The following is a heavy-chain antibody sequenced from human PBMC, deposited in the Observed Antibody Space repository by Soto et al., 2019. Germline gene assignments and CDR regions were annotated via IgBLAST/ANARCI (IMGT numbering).Heavy chain of an antibody. CDR3: ARAIAAAGNDY. J-gene: IGHJ4*02. V-gene: IGHV4-59*08. D-gene: IGHD6-13*01. CDR2: IYYSGST. Sequence: PSETLSLTCTVSGGSISSYYWSWIRQPPGKGLEWIGYIYYSGSTNYNPSLKSRVTISVDTSKNQFSLKLSSVTAADTAVYYCARAIAAAGNDYWGQGTLVTVSS. CDR1: GGSISSYY.